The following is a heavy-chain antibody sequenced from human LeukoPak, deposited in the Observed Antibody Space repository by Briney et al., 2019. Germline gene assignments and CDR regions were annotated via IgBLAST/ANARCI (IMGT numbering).Heavy chain of an antibody. CDR1: GFTFSSYE. D-gene: IGHD2-2*01. J-gene: IGHJ3*02. CDR2: ISSSGSTI. V-gene: IGHV3-48*03. Sequence: GGSLRLSCAASGFTFSSYEMNWVRQAPGKGLEWVSYISSSGSTIYYADSVKGRFTISRDNAKNSVYLQMNSLRAEDTAAYYCARGSRDAFDTWGQGTMATVPS. CDR3: ARGSRDAFDT.